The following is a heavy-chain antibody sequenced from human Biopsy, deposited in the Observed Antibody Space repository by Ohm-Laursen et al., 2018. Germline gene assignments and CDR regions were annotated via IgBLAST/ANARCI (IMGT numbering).Heavy chain of an antibody. CDR2: NIPILGTG. V-gene: IGHV1-69*06. CDR3: ATKLTGYFHH. J-gene: IGHJ1*01. CDR1: GGTFSNYG. Sequence: SVKVSCKAPGGTFSNYGVNWVRQAPGQGLEWPGGNIPILGTGNYAQKFQDRVTVAADTSTSTATMELRSLRSDDTAVYYCATKLTGYFHHWGQGTLVIVSS. D-gene: IGHD3-9*01.